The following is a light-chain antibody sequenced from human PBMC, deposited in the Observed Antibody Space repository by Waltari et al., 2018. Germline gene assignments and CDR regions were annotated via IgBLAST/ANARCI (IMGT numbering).Light chain of an antibody. CDR1: QSVDIY. J-gene: IGKJ4*01. CDR3: QQRKIWPPLT. Sequence: EVVLTQSPATLSLSPGARATPSCRASQSVDIYLAWYQQKPGQAPRLLIYDASNRATGIPARFSGSGSGTDFTLTISSLEPEDFAVYYCQQRKIWPPLTFGGGTKVEIK. V-gene: IGKV3-11*01. CDR2: DAS.